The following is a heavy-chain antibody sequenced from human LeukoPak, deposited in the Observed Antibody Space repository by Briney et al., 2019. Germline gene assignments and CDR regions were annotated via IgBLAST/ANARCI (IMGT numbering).Heavy chain of an antibody. J-gene: IGHJ4*02. D-gene: IGHD1-26*01. CDR2: IYYSGST. Sequence: SETLSLTCTVSGGSISSYYWSWIRQPPGKGLEWIGYIYYSGSTNYNPSLKSRVTISVDTSKNQFSLKLSSVTAADTAVYYCAKDEGYSGSYSHFNYWGQGTLVTVSS. CDR1: GGSISSYY. V-gene: IGHV4-59*01. CDR3: AKDEGYSGSYSHFNY.